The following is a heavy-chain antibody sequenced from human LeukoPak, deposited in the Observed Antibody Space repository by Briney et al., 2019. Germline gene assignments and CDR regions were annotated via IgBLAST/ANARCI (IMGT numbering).Heavy chain of an antibody. D-gene: IGHD3-22*01. J-gene: IGHJ4*02. CDR3: AGSRYYDSSGYYYAERAFDY. V-gene: IGHV4-39*01. CDR1: GGSISSSSYY. CDR2: IYYSGST. Sequence: SETLSLTCTVSGGSISSSSYYWGWIRQPPGKGLEWIGSIYYSGSTYYNPSLKSRVTISVDTSKNQFSLKLSSVTAADTAVYYCAGSRYYDSSGYYYAERAFDYWGQGTLVTVSS.